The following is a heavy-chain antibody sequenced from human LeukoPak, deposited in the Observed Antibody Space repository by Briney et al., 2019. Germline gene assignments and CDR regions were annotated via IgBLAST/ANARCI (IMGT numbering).Heavy chain of an antibody. CDR2: INWNGGST. CDR3: ARDLTYYYDSSGSPLDY. V-gene: IGHV3-20*04. CDR1: GFTFDDYG. J-gene: IGHJ4*02. Sequence: RPGGSLRLSCAASGFTFDDYGMSWVRQAPGKGLEWVSGINWNGGSTGYADSVKGRFTISRDNAKNSLYLQMNSLRAEDTALYYCARDLTYYYDSSGSPLDYWGQGTLVTVSS. D-gene: IGHD3-22*01.